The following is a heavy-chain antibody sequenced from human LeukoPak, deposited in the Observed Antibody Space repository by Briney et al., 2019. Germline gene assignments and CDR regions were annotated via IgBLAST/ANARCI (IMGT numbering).Heavy chain of an antibody. V-gene: IGHV2-5*02. CDR3: ARKVYDILTGHHVDY. CDR2: IYWDDDK. J-gene: IGHJ4*02. D-gene: IGHD3-9*01. CDR1: GFSLSTSGVG. Sequence: SGPTLVKPTQTLTLTCTFSGFSLSTSGVGVGWIRQPPGKALEWLALIYWDDDKRYSPSLKSRLTITKDTSKNQVVLTMTNMDPVDTATYYCARKVYDILTGHHVDYWGQGTLVTVSS.